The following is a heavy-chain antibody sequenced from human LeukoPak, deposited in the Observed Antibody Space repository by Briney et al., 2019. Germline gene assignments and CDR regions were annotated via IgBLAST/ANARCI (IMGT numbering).Heavy chain of an antibody. J-gene: IGHJ4*02. CDR2: IYYSGST. CDR3: ARPSRRDGYNLDY. Sequence: SETLSLTCAVSGGSISSNSYYWGWIRQPPGKGLEWIGSIYYSGSTYYNPSLKSRVTISVDTSKNQFSLKLSSVTAADTAVYYCARPSRRDGYNLDYWGQGTLVTVSS. V-gene: IGHV4-39*07. D-gene: IGHD5-24*01. CDR1: GGSISSNSYY.